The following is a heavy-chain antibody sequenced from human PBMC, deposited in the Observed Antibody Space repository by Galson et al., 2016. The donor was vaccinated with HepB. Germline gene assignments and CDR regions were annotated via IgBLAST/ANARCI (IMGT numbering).Heavy chain of an antibody. CDR2: IKGVNGIT. CDR3: AADSSGY. Sequence: SVKVSCKASGYSFTTYALHWVRQAPGQRLEWMGWIKGVNGITKYSPKFQDRVTITRNTSASTVYMELSSLRSEDTAVYYCAADSSGYWGQGTLVTVPS. D-gene: IGHD6-25*01. J-gene: IGHJ4*02. CDR1: GYSFTTYA. V-gene: IGHV1-3*01.